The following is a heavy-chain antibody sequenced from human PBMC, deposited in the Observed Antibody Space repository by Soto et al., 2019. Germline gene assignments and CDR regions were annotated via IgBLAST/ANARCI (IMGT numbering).Heavy chain of an antibody. D-gene: IGHD3-22*01. CDR3: ARATYYYDSSGYYDY. CDR2: IYPGDSDT. J-gene: IGHJ4*01. Sequence: PGESLKISCKGSGYSFTSYWIGWVRQMPGKGLEWMGIIYPGDSDTRYSPSFQGKVTISADKSISTAYLQWSSLKASDTAMYYCARATYYYDSSGYYDYWGHGTLVTVSS. CDR1: GYSFTSYW. V-gene: IGHV5-51*01.